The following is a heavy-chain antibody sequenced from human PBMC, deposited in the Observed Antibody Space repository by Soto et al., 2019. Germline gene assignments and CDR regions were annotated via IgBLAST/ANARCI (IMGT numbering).Heavy chain of an antibody. Sequence: SETLSLTCAVSGCSISSNYWWTWVRPPPGKGLEWIGDIHHSGSTNYHPSLKTRVTILLDKSKNQFSLKLTSLTAADTAVYYSARDWGRYQRLRWGRGTLVTVSS. D-gene: IGHD2-2*01. J-gene: IGHJ4*02. CDR2: IHHSGST. CDR1: GCSISSNYW. V-gene: IGHV4-4*02. CDR3: ARDWGRYQRLR.